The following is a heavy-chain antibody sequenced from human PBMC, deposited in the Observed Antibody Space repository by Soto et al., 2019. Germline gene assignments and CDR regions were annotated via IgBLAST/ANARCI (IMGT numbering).Heavy chain of an antibody. CDR1: GFTFSSYA. D-gene: IGHD2-21*02. Sequence: EVQLLESGGGLVQPGGSLRLSWAASGFTFSSYAMSWVRQAPGRGLEWVSAISGSGGTTYYGDSVRGRFTVSRDNSRDTLYLQMNSLRADDTALYYCARNCGGDCYTNFDYCGQGTLVTVSS. V-gene: IGHV3-23*01. CDR2: ISGSGGTT. CDR3: ARNCGGDCYTNFDY. J-gene: IGHJ4*02.